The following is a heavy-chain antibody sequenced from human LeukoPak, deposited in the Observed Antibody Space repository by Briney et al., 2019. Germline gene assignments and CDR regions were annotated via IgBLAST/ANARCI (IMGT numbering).Heavy chain of an antibody. CDR3: ATQAAGGPLEF. V-gene: IGHV4-39*01. D-gene: IGHD2-15*01. J-gene: IGHJ4*02. CDR1: GDSIGSSTYY. CDR2: VYYTGST. Sequence: SSETLSLTCTVSGDSIGSSTYYWAWIRQPPGEGLEWIGSVYYTGSTHYIPSLKSRVTISLDTSKNQFSLKMSSVTAADTAVYYCATQAAGGPLEFWGQGTLATVSS.